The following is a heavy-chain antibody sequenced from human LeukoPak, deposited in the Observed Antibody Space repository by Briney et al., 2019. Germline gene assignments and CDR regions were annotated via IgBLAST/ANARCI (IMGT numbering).Heavy chain of an antibody. D-gene: IGHD3-22*01. V-gene: IGHV4-39*01. CDR2: IYYSGST. CDR1: GGSISSSGYY. CDR3: ARQYYDSSGYYPWYFDQ. J-gene: IGHJ4*02. Sequence: SETLSLTCTVSGGSISSSGYYWGWIRQPPGKGLEWIASIYYSGSTYYNPSLKSRVTISVDTSKNQFSLKLTSVTAADTAVYYCARQYYDSSGYYPWYFDQWGQGTLVTVSS.